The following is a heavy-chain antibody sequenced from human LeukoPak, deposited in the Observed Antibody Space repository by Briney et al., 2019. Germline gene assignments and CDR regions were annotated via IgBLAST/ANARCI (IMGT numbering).Heavy chain of an antibody. CDR3: ARDRGTWNDDGFDY. CDR2: IYYSGST. J-gene: IGHJ4*02. D-gene: IGHD1-1*01. V-gene: IGHV4-39*07. CDR1: GGSISSSSYY. Sequence: KPSETLSLTCTVSGGSISSSSYYWGWIRQPPGKGLEWIGSIYYSGSTNYNPSLKSRVTISVDTSKNQFSLKLTSVTAADTAVYYCARDRGTWNDDGFDYWGQGTLVTVSS.